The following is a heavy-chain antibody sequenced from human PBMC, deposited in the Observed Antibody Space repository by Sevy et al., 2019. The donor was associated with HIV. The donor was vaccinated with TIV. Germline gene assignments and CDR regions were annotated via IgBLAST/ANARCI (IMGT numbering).Heavy chain of an antibody. CDR1: GLIFSDYY. D-gene: IGHD2-21*01. CDR3: ARLRVIASAPYYFDY. J-gene: IGHJ4*02. Sequence: GGSLRLSCAASGLIFSDYYMGWVRQAPGKGLEWVADISSGNTYTNYADSVKGRFTISRDNAKKSLYLQMNTLRAEDTDVYYCARLRVIASAPYYFDYWGQGALVTVSS. CDR2: ISSGNTYT. V-gene: IGHV3-11*06.